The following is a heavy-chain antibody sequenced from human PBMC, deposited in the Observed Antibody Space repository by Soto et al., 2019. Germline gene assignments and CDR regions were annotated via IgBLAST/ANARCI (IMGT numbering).Heavy chain of an antibody. D-gene: IGHD6-13*01. Sequence: QVQLVESGGGVVQPGRSLRLSCAASGFTFSSYAMHWVRQAPGKGLEWVAVISYDGSNKYYADSVKGRLTISRDNSKNTLKLQMNSLRAEETAVYYCGRERQQQLVLCCYYYGIDVWGQGTTVTVSS. CDR1: GFTFSSYA. V-gene: IGHV3-30-3*01. CDR2: ISYDGSNK. J-gene: IGHJ6*02. CDR3: GRERQQQLVLCCYYYGIDV.